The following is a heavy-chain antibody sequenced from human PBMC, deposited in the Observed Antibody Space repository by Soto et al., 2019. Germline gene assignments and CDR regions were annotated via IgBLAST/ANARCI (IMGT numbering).Heavy chain of an antibody. CDR3: ARESSGNYYYDY. J-gene: IGHJ4*02. D-gene: IGHD1-26*01. CDR2: VYSGGST. V-gene: IGHV3-53*01. CDR1: GFSVSSNY. Sequence: GSLRLSCVVSGFSVSSNYMTWVRQTPGKGLEWISVVYSGGSTYYADSVKGRFTISRDNSKNTVSLQMNSLRAEDTAVYYCARESSGNYYYDYWGQGTLVTVSS.